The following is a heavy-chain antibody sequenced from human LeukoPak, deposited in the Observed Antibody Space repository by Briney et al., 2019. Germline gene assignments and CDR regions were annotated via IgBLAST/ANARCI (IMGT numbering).Heavy chain of an antibody. D-gene: IGHD6-19*01. Sequence: GGSLRLSCPASGFTFSDYNMGWMRQAPGKGLEWVSYTRNSDNNMFYADSVKGRFTISRDNAKYSVYLQMNSLRAEDTAVYYCARRIAGDGSHAFDIWGQGTMVTVSS. V-gene: IGHV3-11*01. CDR2: TRNSDNNM. CDR1: GFTFSDYN. CDR3: ARRIAGDGSHAFDI. J-gene: IGHJ3*02.